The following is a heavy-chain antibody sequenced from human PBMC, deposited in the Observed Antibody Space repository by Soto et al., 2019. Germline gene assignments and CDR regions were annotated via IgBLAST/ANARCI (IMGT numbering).Heavy chain of an antibody. CDR3: ARVPASLDP. J-gene: IGHJ5*02. CDR1: GYTFTSYY. CDR2: INPSGGGT. Sequence: GASVKVSCKASGYTFTSYYMHWVRQAPGQGLEWMGIINPSGGGTSSAQKFQGRVILTRDTSTSTVYMELSSLRSDDTAVYYCARVPASLDPWGQGTLVTVSS. V-gene: IGHV1-46*01.